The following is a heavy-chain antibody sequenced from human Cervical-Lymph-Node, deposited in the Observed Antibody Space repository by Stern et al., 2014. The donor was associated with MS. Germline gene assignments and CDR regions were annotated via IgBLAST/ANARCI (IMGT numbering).Heavy chain of an antibody. V-gene: IGHV3-74*03. Sequence: EVQLVESGGDLVQPGGSLRLSCAASGFTFSSYWMQWVRQAPGHGLVWVSHINSEGSSTTYADSVKGRFTTSRDNAKNTLYLQMDDLRAEDTAVYFCVRDNYGTDYWGQGTLVTVSS. CDR3: VRDNYGTDY. CDR1: GFTFSSYW. CDR2: INSEGSST. D-gene: IGHD3-16*01. J-gene: IGHJ4*02.